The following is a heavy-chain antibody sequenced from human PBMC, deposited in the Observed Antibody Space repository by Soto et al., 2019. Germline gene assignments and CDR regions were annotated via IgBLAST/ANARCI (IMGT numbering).Heavy chain of an antibody. D-gene: IGHD1-26*01. CDR2: ISSSSTI. CDR1: GFTFSSYS. J-gene: IGHJ6*02. CDR3: ARASGSYYNYYYGMDV. Sequence: PGGSLRLSCAASGFTFSSYSMNWVRQAPGKGLEWVSYISSSSTIYYADSVKGRFTISRDNAKNSLYLQMNSLRDEDTAVYYCARASGSYYNYYYGMDVWGQGTTVTVSS. V-gene: IGHV3-48*02.